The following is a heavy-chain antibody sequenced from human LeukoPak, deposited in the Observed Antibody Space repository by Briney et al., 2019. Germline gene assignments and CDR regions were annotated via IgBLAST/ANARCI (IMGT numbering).Heavy chain of an antibody. J-gene: IGHJ5*02. CDR3: ARDHGAA. D-gene: IGHD1-26*01. CDR2: ISYDGSNK. CDR1: GFTFSSYA. Sequence: PGGSLRLSCAASGFTFSSYAMHWVRQAPGKGLEWEAVISYDGSNKYYADSVKGRFTISRDNSKNTLYLQMNSLRAEDTAVYYCARDHGAAWGQGTLVTVSA. V-gene: IGHV3-30-3*01.